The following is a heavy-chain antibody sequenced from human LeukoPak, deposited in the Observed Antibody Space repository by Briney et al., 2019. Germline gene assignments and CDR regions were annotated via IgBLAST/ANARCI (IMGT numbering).Heavy chain of an antibody. D-gene: IGHD3-10*01. Sequence: PSETLSLTCTVSGGSISSGGFHWSWIRQPAGKGLEWIGRFFTSGSTNYNPSLKSRVTISVDTSKNQFSLRLSSVTAADTAVYYCARGAMVRALADWSQGTLVTVSS. CDR1: GGSISSGGFH. CDR3: ARGAMVRALAD. CDR2: FFTSGST. V-gene: IGHV4-61*02. J-gene: IGHJ4*02.